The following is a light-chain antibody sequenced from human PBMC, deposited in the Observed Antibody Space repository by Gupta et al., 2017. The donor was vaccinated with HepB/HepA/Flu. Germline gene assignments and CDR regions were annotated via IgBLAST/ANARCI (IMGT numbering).Light chain of an antibody. V-gene: IGLV1-40*01. CDR2: GNS. CDR1: SSNIGAGYD. J-gene: IGLJ2*01. CDR3: QSYDSSLSGVV. Sequence: QSILTQPPSVSGAPGQRVPISCTGSSSNIGAGYDVHGYQQVPGTAPKLLMYGNSNRPSGVPDRFSGSKSGTSAFLAITGLQAEDEADYYCQSYDSSLSGVVFGGGTKLTVL.